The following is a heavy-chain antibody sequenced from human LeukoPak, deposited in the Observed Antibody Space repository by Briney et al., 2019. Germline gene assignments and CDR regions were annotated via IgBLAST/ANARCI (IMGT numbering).Heavy chain of an antibody. V-gene: IGHV3-23*01. D-gene: IGHD1-20*01. CDR3: AKKGSGLTGTTVGLDY. CDR1: GSTFSSYT. CDR2: ICGSGGTT. Sequence: GGSLRLSCAASGSTFSSYTMTWVRQAPGKGLEWVSSICGSGGTTYYADSVKGRFTISRDNSKNTLYLQLNSLRGEDTAVYYCAKKGSGLTGTTVGLDYWGQGTLVTVSS. J-gene: IGHJ4*02.